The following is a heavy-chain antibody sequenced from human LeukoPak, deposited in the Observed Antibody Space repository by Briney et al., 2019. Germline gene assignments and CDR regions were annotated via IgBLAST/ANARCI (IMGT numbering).Heavy chain of an antibody. V-gene: IGHV4-34*01. CDR2: INHSGST. CDR1: GGSFSGYY. CDR3: ARGGRYCSSTSCYRDWFDP. D-gene: IGHD2-2*02. J-gene: IGHJ5*02. Sequence: ASETLSLTCAVYGGSFSGYYWSWIRQPPGKGLGWIGEINHSGSTNYNPSLKSRVTISVDTSKNQFSLKLSSVTAADTAVYYCARGGRYCSSTSCYRDWFDPWGQGTLVTVSS.